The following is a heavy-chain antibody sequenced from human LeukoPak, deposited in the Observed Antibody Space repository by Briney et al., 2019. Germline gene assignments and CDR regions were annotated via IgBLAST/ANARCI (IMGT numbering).Heavy chain of an antibody. J-gene: IGHJ6*03. Sequence: PGGSLRLSCAASGFTFSSYSMNWVRQAPGEGLEWVSSISSSSSYIYYADSVKGRFTISRDNAKNSLYLQMNSLRAEDTAVYYCARVPGRYYYYYMDVWGKGTTVTISS. CDR3: ARVPGRYYYYYMDV. CDR1: GFTFSSYS. CDR2: ISSSSSYI. D-gene: IGHD2-2*01. V-gene: IGHV3-21*01.